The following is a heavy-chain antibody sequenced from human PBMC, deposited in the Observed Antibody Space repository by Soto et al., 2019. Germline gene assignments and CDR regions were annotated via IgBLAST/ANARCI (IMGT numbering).Heavy chain of an antibody. D-gene: IGHD3-10*01. J-gene: IGHJ3*02. CDR2: ICYDGSNK. V-gene: IGHV3-33*01. CDR1: GFSFSSYG. CDR3: ARDGSGDRHAFDI. Sequence: QVQLVESGGGVVQSGRSLRLSCAASGFSFSSYGMHWVRQAPGKGLEWVAVICYDGSNKYYADSVKGRFTISRDNSKNTVYLPMNSLRGEDTAVYYCARDGSGDRHAFDIWGQGTMVTVSS.